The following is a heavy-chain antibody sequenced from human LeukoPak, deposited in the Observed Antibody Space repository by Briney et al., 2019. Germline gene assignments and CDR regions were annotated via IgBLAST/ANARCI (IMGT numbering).Heavy chain of an antibody. CDR2: IKTKTDRYAT. CDR1: GFIFSGSA. V-gene: IGHV3-73*01. Sequence: PGGSLRLSCAASGFIFSGSAMHWVRQASGKGLEWVGRIKTKTDRYATAYAESVKGRFTISRDDSKNTAYLQMNSLKTEDTAVYYCAKDTMVRGVTPTSFDYWGQGTLVTVSS. J-gene: IGHJ4*02. D-gene: IGHD3-10*01. CDR3: AKDTMVRGVTPTSFDY.